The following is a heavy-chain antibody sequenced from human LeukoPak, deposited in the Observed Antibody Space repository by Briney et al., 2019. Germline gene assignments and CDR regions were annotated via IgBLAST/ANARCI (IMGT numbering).Heavy chain of an antibody. CDR1: GYTFTSYD. V-gene: IGHV1-8*02. D-gene: IGHD6-13*01. CDR2: MNPNSGNT. Sequence: GASVKVSCKASGYTFTSYDINWVRQATGQGLEWMGWMNPNSGNTGYAQKFQGRVTMTRNTSISTAYMELSSLRSEDTAVYYCARTGYSSSWWAFPTADISNDYWGQGTLVTVSS. CDR3: ARTGYSSSWWAFPTADISNDY. J-gene: IGHJ4*02.